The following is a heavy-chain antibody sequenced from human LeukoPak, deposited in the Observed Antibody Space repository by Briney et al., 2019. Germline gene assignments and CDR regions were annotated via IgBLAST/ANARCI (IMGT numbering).Heavy chain of an antibody. J-gene: IGHJ6*02. D-gene: IGHD1-14*01. CDR1: VFTFSGSA. V-gene: IGHV3-73*01. Sequence: GGSLKLSCAASVFTFSGSAMHWVRQASGKGLEWVGRIRSKANSYATAYAASVKGRFTISRDDSKNTAYLQMNSLKTEDTAVYYCTRRGSYYGMDVWGQGTTVTVSS. CDR3: TRRGSYYGMDV. CDR2: IRSKANSYAT.